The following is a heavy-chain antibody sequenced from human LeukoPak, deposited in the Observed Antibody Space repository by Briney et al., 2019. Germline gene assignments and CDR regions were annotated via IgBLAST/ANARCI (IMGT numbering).Heavy chain of an antibody. CDR2: INPNSGGT. Sequence: ASVKVSCKASGGTFSSYAISWVRQAPGQGLEWMGWINPNSGGTNYAQKFQGRVTMTRDTSISTAYMELSRLRSDDTAVYYCARLACSGGSCYSALFGWFDPWGQGTLVTVSS. D-gene: IGHD2-15*01. CDR1: GGTFSSYA. CDR3: ARLACSGGSCYSALFGWFDP. V-gene: IGHV1-2*02. J-gene: IGHJ5*02.